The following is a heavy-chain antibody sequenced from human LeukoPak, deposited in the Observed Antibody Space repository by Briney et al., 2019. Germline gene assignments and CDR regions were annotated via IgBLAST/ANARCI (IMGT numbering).Heavy chain of an antibody. CDR2: IYYSGST. D-gene: IGHD6-13*01. J-gene: IGHJ5*02. CDR1: GGSISSSSYY. V-gene: IGHV4-39*01. CDR3: ARSSGYSSSGGLNWFDT. Sequence: SESLSLTCTVSGGSISSSSYYWGWIRQPPGKGLEWIGSIYYSGSTYYNPSLKSRVAISVDTSKNQFSLKLSSVTAADTAVYYCARSSGYSSSGGLNWFDTWGQGTLVTVSS.